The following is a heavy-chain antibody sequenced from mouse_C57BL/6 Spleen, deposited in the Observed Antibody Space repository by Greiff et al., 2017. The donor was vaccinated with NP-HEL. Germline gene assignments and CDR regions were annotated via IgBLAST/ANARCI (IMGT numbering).Heavy chain of an antibody. J-gene: IGHJ2*01. CDR1: GFTFSDYG. V-gene: IGHV5-17*01. CDR3: ARNFPYFDY. CDR2: ISSGSSTI. Sequence: EVKLMESGGGLVKPGGSLKLSCAASGFTFSDYGMHWVRQAPEKGLEWVAYISSGSSTIYYADTVKGRFTISRNNAKNTLFLQMTRLRSEDTAMYYCARNFPYFDYWGQGTTLTVSS.